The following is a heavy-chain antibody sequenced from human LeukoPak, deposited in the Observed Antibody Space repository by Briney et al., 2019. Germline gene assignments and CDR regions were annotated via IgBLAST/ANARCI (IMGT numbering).Heavy chain of an antibody. Sequence: GASVRVSCKASGYSFASYGITWVRQAPGQGLEWMGWISPYSGRTNYVEKFKGRLTLTTDKSTSTAYMDLRGLTSDDTATYFCARDLQASNYNYWSGYFPLAFWGQGTLITASS. D-gene: IGHD3-3*01. J-gene: IGHJ4*02. V-gene: IGHV1-18*01. CDR3: ARDLQASNYNYWSGYFPLAF. CDR2: ISPYSGRT. CDR1: GYSFASYG.